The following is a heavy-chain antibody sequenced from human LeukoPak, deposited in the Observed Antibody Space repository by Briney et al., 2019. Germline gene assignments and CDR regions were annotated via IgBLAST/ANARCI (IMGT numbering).Heavy chain of an antibody. CDR1: GFTFSNYW. D-gene: IGHD6-19*01. J-gene: IGHJ5*02. Sequence: QAGGSLRLSCAASGFTFSNYWMHWVRQAPGKGLVWVSRINSDGSSTTYADSVKGRFTISRDNAKNTLYLQMNSLRAEDTAVYYCARDRIAVAGTGWFDPWGQGTLVTVSS. CDR2: INSDGSST. CDR3: ARDRIAVAGTGWFDP. V-gene: IGHV3-74*01.